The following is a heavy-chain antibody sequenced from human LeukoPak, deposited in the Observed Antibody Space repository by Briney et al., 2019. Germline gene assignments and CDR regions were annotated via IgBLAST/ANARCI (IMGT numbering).Heavy chain of an antibody. V-gene: IGHV4-34*01. D-gene: IGHD1-26*01. CDR1: GGSFSGYY. CDR2: INHSGST. J-gene: IGHJ4*02. CDR3: ARDPRTVLSGSLDY. Sequence: SETLSLTCAVYGGSFSGYYWSWIRQPPGKGLEWIGEINHSGSTNYNPSLKSRVTISVDTSKNQFSLKLSSVTAADTAVYYCARDPRTVLSGSLDYWGQGTLVTVSS.